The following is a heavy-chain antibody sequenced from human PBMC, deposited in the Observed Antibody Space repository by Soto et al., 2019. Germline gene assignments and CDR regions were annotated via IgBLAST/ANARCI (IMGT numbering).Heavy chain of an antibody. V-gene: IGHV3-30*03. CDR3: ASCERFPRVGVDYYALDV. CDR2: MSFDGNHQ. CDR1: GFTFSSYA. Sequence: SLKISCAASGFTFSSYAMYWVRQAPGKGLEWVAVMSFDGNHQHYADSVKGRFTISRDNSKNTLSLEMNSLRRDDTAVYYCASCERFPRVGVDYYALDVWGQGTTVTVSS. D-gene: IGHD3-3*01. J-gene: IGHJ6*02.